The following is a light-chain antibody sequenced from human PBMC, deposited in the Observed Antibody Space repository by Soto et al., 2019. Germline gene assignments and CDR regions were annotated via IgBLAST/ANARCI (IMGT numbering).Light chain of an antibody. Sequence: DIQMTQFPSTLSASVGERVTITCRASQTTNTWLAWYQQKPGTAPKLLIYDASSLEGGVPSRFSASGSGTEFTLTISSLQPDDLATYYCQQYISYPYTFGQGTKVDIK. CDR3: QQYISYPYT. J-gene: IGKJ2*01. CDR1: QTTNTW. CDR2: DAS. V-gene: IGKV1-5*01.